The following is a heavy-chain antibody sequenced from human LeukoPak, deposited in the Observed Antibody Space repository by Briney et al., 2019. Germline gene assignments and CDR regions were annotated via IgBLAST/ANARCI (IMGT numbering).Heavy chain of an antibody. V-gene: IGHV1-69*04. CDR2: IIPILGIA. D-gene: IGHD3-22*01. J-gene: IGHJ4*02. Sequence: ASVKVSCKASGGTFSSYAISWVRQAPGQGLEWMGRIIPILGIANYAQKFQGRVTMTEDTSTDTAYMELSSLRSEDTAVYYCATRNYYDSSGLFLPVSYFDYWGQGTLVTVSS. CDR3: ATRNYYDSSGLFLPVSYFDY. CDR1: GGTFSSYA.